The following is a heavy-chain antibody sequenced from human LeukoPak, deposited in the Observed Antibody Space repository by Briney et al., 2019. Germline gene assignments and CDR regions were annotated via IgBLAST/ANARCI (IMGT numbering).Heavy chain of an antibody. D-gene: IGHD1-1*01. CDR3: ANHRTPDRCHGNAIAS. CDR1: GFTFTNSA. Sequence: GGSLRLSCAASGFTFTNSAMSWVRQAPGTGLEWVSSIGGHVHSTYYADSVIGRFTISRDDSKNTLYLQMNSLRADDTAIYYCANHRTPDRCHGNAIASWGQGTLVTVSS. V-gene: IGHV3-23*01. J-gene: IGHJ4*02. CDR2: IGGHVHST.